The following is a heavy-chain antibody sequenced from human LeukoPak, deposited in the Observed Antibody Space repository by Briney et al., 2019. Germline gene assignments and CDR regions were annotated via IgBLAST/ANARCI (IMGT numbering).Heavy chain of an antibody. V-gene: IGHV1-18*04. Sequence: ASVKVSCKASGYTFTSYGISWVRQAPGQGLEWMGWISAYNGNTNYAQKLQGRVTMTTDTSTSTAYMELRSLRSDDTAVYYCARDISCFRYGSGSPFDYWGQGTLVTVSS. J-gene: IGHJ4*02. CDR3: ARDISCFRYGSGSPFDY. CDR2: ISAYNGNT. D-gene: IGHD3-10*01. CDR1: GYTFTSYG.